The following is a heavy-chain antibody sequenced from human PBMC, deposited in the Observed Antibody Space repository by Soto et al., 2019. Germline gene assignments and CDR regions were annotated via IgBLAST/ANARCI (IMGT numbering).Heavy chain of an antibody. CDR3: ATNLDYYDSSGYSYYGMDV. D-gene: IGHD3-22*01. V-gene: IGHV3-48*02. CDR1: GFTFSSYS. CDR2: ISSSSSTI. Sequence: GVSLRLSCAASGFTFSSYSMNWVRQAPGKGLEWVSYISSSSSTIYYADSVKGRFTISRDNAKNSLYLQMNSLRDEDTAVYYCATNLDYYDSSGYSYYGMDVWGQGTTVTVSS. J-gene: IGHJ6*02.